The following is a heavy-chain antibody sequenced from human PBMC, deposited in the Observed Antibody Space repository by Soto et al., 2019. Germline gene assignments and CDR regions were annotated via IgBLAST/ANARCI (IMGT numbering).Heavy chain of an antibody. CDR1: GCSISSYY. Sequence: SETLSLTCTVSGCSISSYYWSWIRQPPGKGLEWIGYIYYSGSTNYNPSLKSRVTISVDTSKNQFSLKLSSVTAADTAVYYCARSLWFGEQRWFDPWGQGTLVTVSS. V-gene: IGHV4-59*01. CDR3: ARSLWFGEQRWFDP. D-gene: IGHD3-10*01. CDR2: IYYSGST. J-gene: IGHJ5*02.